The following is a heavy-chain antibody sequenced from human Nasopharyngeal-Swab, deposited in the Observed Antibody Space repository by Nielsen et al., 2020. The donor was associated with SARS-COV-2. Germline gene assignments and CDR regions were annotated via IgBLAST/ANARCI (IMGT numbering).Heavy chain of an antibody. V-gene: IGHV5-10-1*01. D-gene: IGHD6-13*01. CDR3: ARRFHSSSWYTDYDY. J-gene: IGHJ4*02. Sequence: VRQMPGTGLEWMGRIDPSDSYTNYSPSFQGHVTISADKSISTAYLQWSSLKASDTAMYYCARRFHSSSWYTDYDYWGQGTLVTVSS. CDR2: IDPSDSYT.